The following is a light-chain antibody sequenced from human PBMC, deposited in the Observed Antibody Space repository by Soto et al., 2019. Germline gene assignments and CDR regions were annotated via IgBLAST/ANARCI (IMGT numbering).Light chain of an antibody. CDR2: DAS. Sequence: DIQMTQSHSTLSASIGDRVTITCRASQTISSWLAWYQQKPGKAPKLLIYDASSLESGVPSRFSGSGSGTEFTLTISSLQPDDFATYYCQQYNSYSPTFGQGTKVDI. V-gene: IGKV1-5*01. J-gene: IGKJ1*01. CDR3: QQYNSYSPT. CDR1: QTISSW.